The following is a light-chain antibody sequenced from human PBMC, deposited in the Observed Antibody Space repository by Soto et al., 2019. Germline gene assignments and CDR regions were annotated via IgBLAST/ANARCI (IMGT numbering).Light chain of an antibody. V-gene: IGKV3-20*01. J-gene: IGKJ4*01. CDR3: QQYGNSPLT. CDR2: GAS. CDR1: QSISSW. Sequence: TQSPSTLSASVGDRVTITCRASQSISSWLAWYQQKPGQAPRLLTYGASSRATGIPDRFNGSGSGTDFTLTISRLEAEDSAVYYCQQYGNSPLTFGGGTKVEIK.